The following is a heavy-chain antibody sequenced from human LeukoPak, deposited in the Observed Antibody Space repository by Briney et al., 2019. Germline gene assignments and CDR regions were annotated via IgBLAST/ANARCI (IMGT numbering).Heavy chain of an antibody. CDR3: ATAPGGGSGSGYGMDV. CDR2: IIPIFGTA. CDR1: GGTFSSYA. J-gene: IGHJ6*04. Sequence: VASVKVSCKASGGTFSSYAISWVRQAPGQGLQWMGGIIPIFGTANYAQKSQGRVTITADKSTSTAYMELSSLRSEDTAVYYCATAPGGGSGSGYGMDVWGKGTTVTASS. V-gene: IGHV1-69*06. D-gene: IGHD3-10*01.